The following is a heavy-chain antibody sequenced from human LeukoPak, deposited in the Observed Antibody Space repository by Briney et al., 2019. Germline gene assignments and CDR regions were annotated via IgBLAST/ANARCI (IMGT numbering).Heavy chain of an antibody. CDR1: GFTFSSYS. CDR2: ISSSSSTI. J-gene: IGHJ5*02. V-gene: IGHV3-48*01. D-gene: IGHD4-17*01. CDR3: ARATGGIYNWFDP. Sequence: GRSLRLSCAASGFTFSSYSMNWVRQAPGKGLEWVSYISSSSSTIYYADSVKGRFTISRDNAKNSLYLQMNSLRAEDTAVYYCARATGGIYNWFDPWGQGTLVTVSS.